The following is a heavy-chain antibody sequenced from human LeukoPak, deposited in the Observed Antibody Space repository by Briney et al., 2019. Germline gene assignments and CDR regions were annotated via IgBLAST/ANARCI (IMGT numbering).Heavy chain of an antibody. Sequence: GGSLRLSCAASGFTFSSYAMSWVRQAPGKGLEWVSAISGSGGSTYYADSVKGRFTISRDNSKNTLYLQMNSLRAEDTAVYYCAKAGRYCSSTSCYSALYFDYWGQGTLVTVSS. J-gene: IGHJ4*02. CDR3: AKAGRYCSSTSCYSALYFDY. V-gene: IGHV3-23*01. CDR1: GFTFSSYA. CDR2: ISGSGGST. D-gene: IGHD2-2*02.